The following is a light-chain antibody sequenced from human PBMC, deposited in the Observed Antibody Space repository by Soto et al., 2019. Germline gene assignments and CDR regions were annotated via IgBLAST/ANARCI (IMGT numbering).Light chain of an antibody. CDR1: NSNIGSNS. CDR3: SAWDDSLSGRV. J-gene: IGLJ1*01. CDR2: RND. V-gene: IGLV1-47*01. Sequence: QSVLTQPPSASGTPGQRVIISCSGSNSNIGSNSVYWYQQLPGTAPKLLIYRNDQRPSGVPDRFSGSKSGTSVSLAISGLRSEDEAEYYCSAWDDSLSGRVFGTGTKLTVL.